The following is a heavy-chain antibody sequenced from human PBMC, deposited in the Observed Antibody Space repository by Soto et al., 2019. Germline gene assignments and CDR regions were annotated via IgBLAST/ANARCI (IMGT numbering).Heavy chain of an antibody. CDR3: ARGGADILTGPLDY. J-gene: IGHJ4*02. CDR1: GFIFGNYW. Sequence: EVQLVESEGGLVQPGGSLRLSCVASGFIFGNYWMHWVRQAPGKGLVWVSRIKSGEVGISYADSVKGRFTISRDNAKNTLYLQMNSLRVEDTAVYYCARGGADILTGPLDYWGQGTLVTVSS. CDR2: IKSGEVGI. D-gene: IGHD3-9*01. V-gene: IGHV3-74*01.